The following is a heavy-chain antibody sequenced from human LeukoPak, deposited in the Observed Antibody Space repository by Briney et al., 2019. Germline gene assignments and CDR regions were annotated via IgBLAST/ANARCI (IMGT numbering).Heavy chain of an antibody. CDR1: GFTFSSYA. Sequence: GGSLRLSCAASGFTFSSYAMSWVRQAPGKGLEWVSAISGSGGSTYYADSVKGRFTISRDNSKNTLYLQMNSLIAEDTAVYYCAKVSAYPRWYFDLWGRGTLVTVSS. CDR3: AKVSAYPRWYFDL. CDR2: ISGSGGST. J-gene: IGHJ2*01. D-gene: IGHD2-21*01. V-gene: IGHV3-23*01.